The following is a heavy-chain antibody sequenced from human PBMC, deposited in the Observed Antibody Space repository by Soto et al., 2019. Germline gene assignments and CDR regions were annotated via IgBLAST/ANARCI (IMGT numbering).Heavy chain of an antibody. CDR1: GGSISSSNW. J-gene: IGHJ6*02. V-gene: IGHV4-4*02. CDR3: ARDRRESTIFGVVKGYYYYGMDV. CDR2: IYHSGST. D-gene: IGHD3-3*01. Sequence: QVQLQESGPGLVKPSGTLSLTCAVSGGSISSSNWWSWVRQPPGKGLEWIGEIYHSGSTNYNPSLQSQVTISVDKSKNQFSLKLSSVTAADTAVYYCARDRRESTIFGVVKGYYYYGMDVWGQGTTVTVSS.